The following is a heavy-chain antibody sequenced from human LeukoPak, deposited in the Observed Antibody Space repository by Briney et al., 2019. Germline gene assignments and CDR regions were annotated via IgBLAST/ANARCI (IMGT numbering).Heavy chain of an antibody. CDR1: GGSISSSSYY. CDR2: IYYSGST. CDR3: ALEGYSSSWSFDY. J-gene: IGHJ4*02. Sequence: PSETLSLTCTVSGGSISSSSYYWGWIRQPPGKGLEWIGSIYYSGSTNYNPSLKSRVTISVDTSKNQFSLKLSSVTAADTAVYYCALEGYSSSWSFDYWGQGTLVTVSS. D-gene: IGHD6-13*01. V-gene: IGHV4-39*07.